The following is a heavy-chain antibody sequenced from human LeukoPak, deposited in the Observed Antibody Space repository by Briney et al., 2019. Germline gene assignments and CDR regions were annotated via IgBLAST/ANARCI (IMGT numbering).Heavy chain of an antibody. CDR2: ISPSGGST. V-gene: IGHV1-46*01. D-gene: IGHD5-18*01. CDR3: ARGVYSYGPYYYYGMDI. CDR1: GYSFTSYD. Sequence: GASVEVSCRASGYSFTSYDMHWVRLAPGQGLGWMGKISPSGGSTRYAQKFWGRVTMSRDTSTRTFYMELSSLRSEDTAVYYCARGVYSYGPYYYYGMDIWGQGTTVTVSS. J-gene: IGHJ6*02.